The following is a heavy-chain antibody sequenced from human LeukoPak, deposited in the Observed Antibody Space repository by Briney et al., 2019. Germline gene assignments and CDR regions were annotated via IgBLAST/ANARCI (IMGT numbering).Heavy chain of an antibody. D-gene: IGHD3-22*01. Sequence: SETLSLTCTVSGGSISSGSYYWGWIRQPPGKGLEWIGTIYYSGSTYYNPSLKSRVTISVDTSKNQFSLKLSSVTAADTAVYYCARGDSWYDSSGYSYWGQGTLVTVSS. CDR3: ARGDSWYDSSGYSY. CDR1: GGSISSGSYY. CDR2: IYYSGST. J-gene: IGHJ4*02. V-gene: IGHV4-39*07.